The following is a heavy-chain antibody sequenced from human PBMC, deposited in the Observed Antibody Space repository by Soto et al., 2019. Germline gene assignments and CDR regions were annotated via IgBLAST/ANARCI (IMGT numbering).Heavy chain of an antibody. CDR1: GFTFSGYG. CDR3: ARAQEGLDY. J-gene: IGHJ4*02. D-gene: IGHD3-3*01. V-gene: IGHV3-30-3*01. Sequence: GGSRRLSCGASGFTFSGYGMHGGGQAPGKGLEWVAVISYDGSNKYYADSVKGRFTISRDNSENMLYLQMNSLRAEDTAVYYCARAQEGLDYWGQGTLVTVSS. CDR2: ISYDGSNK.